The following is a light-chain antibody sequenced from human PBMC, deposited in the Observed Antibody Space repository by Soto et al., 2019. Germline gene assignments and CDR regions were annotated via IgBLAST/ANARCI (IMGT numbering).Light chain of an antibody. CDR2: AAS. Sequence: DIPMTQSPSSVSASVGDRVTITCRASQDISTWVAWYQQKPGKAPKLLISAASTLQSGVPRRFSGSGSGTDFTLLINNLQPDDFGAYYCEQYKSYSPYSFGRGTKVEIK. V-gene: IGKV1-12*01. CDR1: QDISTW. CDR3: EQYKSYSPYS. J-gene: IGKJ2*01.